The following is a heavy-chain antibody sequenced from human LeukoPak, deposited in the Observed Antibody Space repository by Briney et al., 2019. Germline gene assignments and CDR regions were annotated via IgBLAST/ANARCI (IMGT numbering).Heavy chain of an antibody. D-gene: IGHD5/OR15-5a*01. CDR3: ARDHVYGGAGY. CDR2: TSGDGITT. V-gene: IGHV3-43*02. CDR1: GFTFHNYA. J-gene: IGHJ4*02. Sequence: GGSLRLSCAASGFTFHNYAIHRVRQAPGKGLEWVSLTSGDGITTYFADSVKGRFTISRDNSKSSLFLQMNSLRTEDTALYYCARDHVYGGAGYWGQGTLVTVSS.